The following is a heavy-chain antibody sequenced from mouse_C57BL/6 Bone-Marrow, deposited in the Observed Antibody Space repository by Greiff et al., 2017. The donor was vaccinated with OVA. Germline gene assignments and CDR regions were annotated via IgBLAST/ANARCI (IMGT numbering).Heavy chain of an antibody. CDR2: IYPGSGST. CDR3: ARWGPTYWYFDV. CDR1: GYTFTSYW. J-gene: IGHJ1*03. V-gene: IGHV1-55*01. Sequence: VQLQQPGAELVKPGASVKMSCKASGYTFTSYWITWVKQRPGQGLEWIGDIYPGSGSTNYNEKFKSKATLTVDTSSSTAYMQLSSLTSEDSAVYYCARWGPTYWYFDVWGTGTTVTVSS. D-gene: IGHD4-1*02.